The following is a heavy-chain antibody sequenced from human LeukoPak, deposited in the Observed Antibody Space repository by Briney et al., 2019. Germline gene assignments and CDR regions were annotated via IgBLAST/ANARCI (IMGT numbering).Heavy chain of an antibody. CDR1: DDSMSNYY. Sequence: PSETLSLTCTVSDDSMSNYYWSWIRQPPGKGLEWIGYIYYSGNTSYNPSLRSRITISVDTSKNQFSLKLTSVTAADTAVYYCARDTSKWELLYYFDSWGQGTLVTVSS. V-gene: IGHV4-59*12. CDR3: ARDTSKWELLYYFDS. D-gene: IGHD1-26*01. CDR2: IYYSGNT. J-gene: IGHJ4*02.